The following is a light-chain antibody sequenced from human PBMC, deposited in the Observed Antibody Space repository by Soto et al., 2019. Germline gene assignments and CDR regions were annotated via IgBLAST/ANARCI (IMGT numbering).Light chain of an antibody. CDR2: DDN. CDR1: SSNIGAGYD. Sequence: QSVLTQPPSVSGAPGQRVTISCTGSSSNIGAGYDLHWYRQLPGTAPKLLIYDDNNRPSGVPDRFSGSKSGTSASLAISGLQAEDEADYYCQSYDSSLSGYVFGTGTKVTGL. V-gene: IGLV1-40*01. J-gene: IGLJ1*01. CDR3: QSYDSSLSGYV.